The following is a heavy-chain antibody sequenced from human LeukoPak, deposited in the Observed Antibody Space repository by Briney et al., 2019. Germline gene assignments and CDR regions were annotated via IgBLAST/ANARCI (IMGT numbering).Heavy chain of an antibody. CDR1: GFTFSSYS. J-gene: IGHJ4*02. CDR2: ISYDGSNK. D-gene: IGHD3-10*01. V-gene: IGHV3-30*03. Sequence: GGSLRLSCAASGFTFSSYSMNWVRQAPGKGLEWVAVISYDGSNKYYADSVKGRFTISRDNSKNTLYLQMNSQRAEDTAVYYCXRGKRGYGSLWFGELSLWGQGTLVTVSS. CDR3: XRGKRGYGSLWFGELSL.